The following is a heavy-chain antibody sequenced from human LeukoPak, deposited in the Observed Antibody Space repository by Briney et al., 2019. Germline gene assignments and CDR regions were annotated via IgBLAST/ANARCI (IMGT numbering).Heavy chain of an antibody. CDR3: ARGNWDSSGWYYDY. J-gene: IGHJ4*02. Sequence: SVKVSCKASGGTLSSYAISWVRQAPGQGLEWMGRIISIFGTANYAQKFQGRVTITTDESTNTAYMELSSLRSKDTAVYYCARGNWDSSGWYYDYWGQGTLVTVSS. CDR1: GGTLSSYA. D-gene: IGHD6-19*01. CDR2: IISIFGTA. V-gene: IGHV1-69*05.